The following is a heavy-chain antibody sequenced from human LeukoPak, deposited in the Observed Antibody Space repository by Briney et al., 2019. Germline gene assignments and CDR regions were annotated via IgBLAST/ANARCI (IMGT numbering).Heavy chain of an antibody. D-gene: IGHD6-19*01. J-gene: IGHJ4*02. CDR1: GYNFTPYW. CDR3: ARRDSSGWYEDY. CDR2: TFAGYSYT. V-gene: IGHV5-51*01. Sequence: GESLKISCQSSGYNFTPYWIVWVRQMPGKGLEWMGITFAGYSYTIYSPSFQGQVTISVDKSISTAYLQWSSLKASDTAMYYCARRDSSGWYEDYWGQGTLVTVSS.